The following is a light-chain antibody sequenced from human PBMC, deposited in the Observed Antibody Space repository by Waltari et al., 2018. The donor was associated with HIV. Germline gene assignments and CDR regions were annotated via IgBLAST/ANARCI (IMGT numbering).Light chain of an antibody. Sequence: QSALTQPASVSGSPGQSITISCPGTSSDVGGHSHVSWYQQHPGKAPKLIISEVTKRPSGVPDRFSGSKSGNTASLTVSGLQAEDEGDYFCSSYSGRNRSVIFGGGTRVTVL. CDR3: SSYSGRNRSVI. V-gene: IGLV2-8*01. CDR1: SSDVGGHSH. CDR2: EVT. J-gene: IGLJ2*01.